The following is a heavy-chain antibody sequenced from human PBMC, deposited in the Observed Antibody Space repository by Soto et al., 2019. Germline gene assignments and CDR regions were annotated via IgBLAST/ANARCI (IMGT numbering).Heavy chain of an antibody. CDR2: TYYRSKWYN. CDR3: ARSQRIAVAGTSYYYYYGMDV. J-gene: IGHJ6*02. D-gene: IGHD6-19*01. CDR1: GASVSSNSTA. Sequence: SQTLSLTCVISGASVSSNSTAWNWIRQSASRGLEWLGRTYYRSKWYNDYAVSVKSRITINPDTSKNQFSLQLNTVTPEDTAVYYCARSQRIAVAGTSYYYYYGMDVWGQGTTVTVSS. V-gene: IGHV6-1*01.